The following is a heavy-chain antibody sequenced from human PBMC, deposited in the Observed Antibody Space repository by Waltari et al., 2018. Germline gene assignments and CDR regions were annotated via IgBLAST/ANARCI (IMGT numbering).Heavy chain of an antibody. Sequence: QVQLQESGPGLVKPSATLSLTCTVSCGSISSYYWRWIRQPPGKGLEWIGYIYYSGSTNYNPSLKSRVTISVDTSKNQFSLKLSSVTAADTAVYYCARGLVPAAIGVSASMDVWGKGTTVTVSA. CDR2: IYYSGST. J-gene: IGHJ6*04. CDR3: ARGLVPAAIGVSASMDV. V-gene: IGHV4-59*01. D-gene: IGHD2-2*01. CDR1: CGSISSYY.